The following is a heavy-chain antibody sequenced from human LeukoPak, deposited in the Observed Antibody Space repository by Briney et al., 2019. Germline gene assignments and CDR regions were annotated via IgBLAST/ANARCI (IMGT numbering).Heavy chain of an antibody. D-gene: IGHD3-3*01. Sequence: PGGSLRLSCVVSGFTVSTNYMNWVRQAPGKGLEWVSLIQSGGSTYYTDSAKGRFTISRDNSKNTLYLQLNSLRAEETAVYYCAKRVESYYDFWSGYYPGDDYWGQGTLVTVSS. CDR1: GFTVSTNY. J-gene: IGHJ4*02. CDR2: IQSGGST. CDR3: AKRVESYYDFWSGYYPGDDY. V-gene: IGHV3-66*01.